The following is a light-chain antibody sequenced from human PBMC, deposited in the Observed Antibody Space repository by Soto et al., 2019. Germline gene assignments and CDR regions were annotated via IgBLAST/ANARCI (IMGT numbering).Light chain of an antibody. CDR2: VAS. Sequence: EIEMTQSPATLSASVGERVTITGRVSQSISSYLNWYQQKPGKAPKLLIYVASSLFSGVTARFSGSGSGTDFTLTIRSLHPEDFASYYCHQCYSAPPITFGQGTRLEIK. J-gene: IGKJ5*01. CDR3: HQCYSAPPIT. V-gene: IGKV1-39*01. CDR1: QSISSY.